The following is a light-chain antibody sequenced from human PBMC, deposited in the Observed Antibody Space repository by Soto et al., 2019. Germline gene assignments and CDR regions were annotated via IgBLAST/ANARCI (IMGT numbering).Light chain of an antibody. CDR2: NNN. CDR3: AAWDDSLNGVV. CDR1: SSNIGSYT. J-gene: IGLJ2*01. Sequence: QSVLTQPTSASGTPGQRVTISCSGSSSNIGSYTVNWYQHLPGTAPKLLISNNNQRPSGVPDRFSASKSGTSASLAISGLQSEDEADYYCAAWDDSLNGVVFGGGTKLTVL. V-gene: IGLV1-44*01.